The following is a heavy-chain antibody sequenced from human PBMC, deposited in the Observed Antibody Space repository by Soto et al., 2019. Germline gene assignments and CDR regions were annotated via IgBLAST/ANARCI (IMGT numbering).Heavy chain of an antibody. D-gene: IGHD3-22*01. CDR3: ARGLYYYDSSGSVGY. CDR1: GFTFSSYA. CDR2: ISYDGSNK. Sequence: GGSLRLSCAASGFTFSSYAMHWVRQAPGKGLEWVAVISYDGSNKYYADSVKGRFTISRDNSKNTLYLQMNSLRAEDTAVYYCARGLYYYDSSGSVGYWGQGTLVTVSS. V-gene: IGHV3-30-3*01. J-gene: IGHJ4*02.